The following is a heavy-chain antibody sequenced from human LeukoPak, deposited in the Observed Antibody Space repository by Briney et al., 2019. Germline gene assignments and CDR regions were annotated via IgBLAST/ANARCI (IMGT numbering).Heavy chain of an antibody. CDR1: GGSFSGYY. Sequence: SETLSLTCAVYGGSFSGYYWSWIRQPPGKGLEWIGEINHSGSTNYNPSLKSRVTISVDTSKNQFSLKLSSVTAADTAGYYCARGSYRAGSYGWFDPCGQGTLVTVSS. J-gene: IGHJ5*02. V-gene: IGHV4-34*01. CDR3: ARGSYRAGSYGWFDP. CDR2: INHSGST. D-gene: IGHD3-10*01.